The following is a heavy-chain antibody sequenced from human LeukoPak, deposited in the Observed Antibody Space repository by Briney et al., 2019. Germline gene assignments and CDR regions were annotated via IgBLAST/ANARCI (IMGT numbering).Heavy chain of an antibody. J-gene: IGHJ5*02. CDR3: AREALDSSSWYGWSWFDP. Sequence: SETLSLTCTVSGGSISSSSYYWGWIRQPPGKGLEWIGSIYYSGSTYYNPSLKSRVTISVDTSKNQFSLKLSSVTAADTAVYYCAREALDSSSWYGWSWFDPWGQGTLVTVSS. CDR1: GGSISSSSYY. D-gene: IGHD6-13*01. CDR2: IYYSGST. V-gene: IGHV4-39*07.